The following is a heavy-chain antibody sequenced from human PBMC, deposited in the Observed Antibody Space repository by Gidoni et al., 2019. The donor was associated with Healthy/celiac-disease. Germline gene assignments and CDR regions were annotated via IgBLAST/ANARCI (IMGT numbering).Heavy chain of an antibody. CDR3: ARVRRQQLAKILFDP. CDR2: INPNSGGT. CDR1: GYTLTGYY. D-gene: IGHD6-13*01. Sequence: QVQPVQSGAEVKTPGASVKVSCKVPGYTLTGYYMHWVRQAPGQGLEWMGWINPNSGGTNYAQKFQGRVTMTRDTSISTAYMELSRLRSDDTAVYYCARVRRQQLAKILFDPWGQGTLVTVSS. J-gene: IGHJ5*02. V-gene: IGHV1-2*02.